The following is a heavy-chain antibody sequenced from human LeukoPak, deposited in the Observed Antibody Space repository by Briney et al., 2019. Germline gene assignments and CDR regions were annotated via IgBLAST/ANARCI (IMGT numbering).Heavy chain of an antibody. V-gene: IGHV4-59*01. CDR2: IYYSGST. D-gene: IGHD5-18*01. CDR3: ARAASGYSYGDYFDY. J-gene: IGHJ4*02. CDR1: GGSISYYY. Sequence: SETLSLTCTVSGGSISYYYWSWIRQPPGKGLEWIGYIYYSGSTNYNPSLKSRVTISVDTSKNQFSLNLTSVTTADTAVYYCARAASGYSYGDYFDYWGQGTLVTVSS.